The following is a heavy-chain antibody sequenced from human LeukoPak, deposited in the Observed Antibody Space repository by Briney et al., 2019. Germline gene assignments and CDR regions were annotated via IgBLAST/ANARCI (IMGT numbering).Heavy chain of an antibody. Sequence: PGGSVTVSCKASGQSLTGYFIHWVRQAPGQGLEWVGRIYPNTGDTIYAQNFQGRVTVTSATSISTAYMELSRLTSDDTAVYFCARLGLHGSGTYYFFDYWGQGTLVTVSS. D-gene: IGHD3-10*01. CDR1: GQSLTGYF. V-gene: IGHV1-2*06. CDR3: ARLGLHGSGTYYFFDY. J-gene: IGHJ4*02. CDR2: IYPNTGDT.